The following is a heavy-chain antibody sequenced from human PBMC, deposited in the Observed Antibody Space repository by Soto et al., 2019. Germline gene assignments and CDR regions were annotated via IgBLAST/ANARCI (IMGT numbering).Heavy chain of an antibody. Sequence: ASVKVSCKGSGYTFTGYYMHWVRQAPGQGLEWMGWINPNSGGTNYAQKFQGRVTMTTDTSTSTAYMELRSLRSDDTAVYYCARDGVLWFGAYYYGMDVWGQGTTVTVSS. CDR3: ARDGVLWFGAYYYGMDV. D-gene: IGHD3-10*01. CDR2: INPNSGGT. V-gene: IGHV1-2*02. CDR1: GYTFTGYY. J-gene: IGHJ6*02.